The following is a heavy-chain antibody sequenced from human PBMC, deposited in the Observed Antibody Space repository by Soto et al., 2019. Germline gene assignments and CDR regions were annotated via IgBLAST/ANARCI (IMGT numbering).Heavy chain of an antibody. CDR2: ISSSSNYI. D-gene: IGHD3-16*01. J-gene: IGHJ6*02. CDR3: GRYGGSKVSYYYYGLDV. V-gene: IGHV3-21*01. CDR1: GFSFSSYS. Sequence: VGSLRLSCAASGFSFSSYSMNWVRQAPGKGLEWVSSISSSSNYIYYADSVKGRFTISRDNAKNSLYLQMNSLRAEDTAVYYCGRYGGSKVSYYYYGLDVWGQGTTVTVSS.